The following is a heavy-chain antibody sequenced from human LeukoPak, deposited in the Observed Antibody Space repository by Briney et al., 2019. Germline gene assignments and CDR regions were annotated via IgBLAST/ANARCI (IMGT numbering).Heavy chain of an antibody. Sequence: PSETLSLTCTVSGGSISSSSYYWGWIRQPPGKGLEWIGSIYYSATTYYNPSLKSRVSISVDTSKNQFSLKLSSMSAADTAVYYCARSSGYLFDPWGQGTLVTVSS. CDR2: IYYSATT. CDR1: GGSISSSSYY. J-gene: IGHJ5*02. V-gene: IGHV4-39*01. D-gene: IGHD3-22*01. CDR3: ARSSGYLFDP.